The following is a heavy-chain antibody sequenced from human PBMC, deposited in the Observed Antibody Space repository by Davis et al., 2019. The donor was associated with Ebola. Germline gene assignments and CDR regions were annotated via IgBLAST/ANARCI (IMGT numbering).Heavy chain of an antibody. Sequence: AASVKVSCKASGGTFSSFAISWVRQAPGQGLEWMGGIIPIFGTTNYAQKFQGRVTLTADESTSTAYMGLSSPRSEDTAVYYCAREYGVYGPGWGGMDVWGKGTTVTVSS. V-gene: IGHV1-69*13. J-gene: IGHJ6*04. CDR2: IIPIFGTT. CDR1: GGTFSSFA. D-gene: IGHD4-17*01. CDR3: AREYGVYGPGWGGMDV.